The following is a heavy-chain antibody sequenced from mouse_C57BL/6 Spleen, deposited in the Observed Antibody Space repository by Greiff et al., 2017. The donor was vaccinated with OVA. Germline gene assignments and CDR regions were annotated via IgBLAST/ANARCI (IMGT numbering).Heavy chain of an antibody. Sequence: QVQLKESGPGLVAPSPSLSITCTVSGFSLTSYAISWVRQPPGKGLEWLGVIWTGGGTNYNSALKSRLSISKDNSKSPVFLKMNSLQTDDTARYYGASAYYDYGDYAMDYWGQGTSVTVSS. V-gene: IGHV2-9-1*01. J-gene: IGHJ4*01. CDR2: IWTGGGT. CDR1: GFSLTSYA. CDR3: ASAYYDYGDYAMDY. D-gene: IGHD2-4*01.